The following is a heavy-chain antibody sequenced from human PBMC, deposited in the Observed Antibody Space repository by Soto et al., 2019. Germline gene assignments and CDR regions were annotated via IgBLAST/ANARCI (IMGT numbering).Heavy chain of an antibody. CDR2: IDPSGGVT. CDR3: ARSRIQAYYYDSSGYYDFDY. V-gene: IGHV1-46*01. CDR1: GYTFTKFH. J-gene: IGHJ4*02. D-gene: IGHD3-22*01. Sequence: ASVKVSCKASGYTFTKFHIHWVRQAPGQGLEWMGMIDPSGGVTRDAQRFQGRITMTSDTSTSSVYMELRGLTSEDTAVYYCARSRIQAYYYDSSGYYDFDYRGQGTLVTVSS.